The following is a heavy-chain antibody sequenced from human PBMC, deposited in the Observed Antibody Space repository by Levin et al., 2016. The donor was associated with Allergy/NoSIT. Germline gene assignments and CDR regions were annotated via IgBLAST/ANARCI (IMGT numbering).Heavy chain of an antibody. Sequence: WIRQPPGKALEWLALIYWDDDKRYSPSLKSRLTITMDTSKNQVVLTMTNVDPVDTATYYCASRRGEYCTGASCRTLDYWGQGTLVTVSS. CDR2: IYWDDDK. J-gene: IGHJ4*02. V-gene: IGHV2-5*02. D-gene: IGHD2-8*02. CDR3: ASRRGEYCTGASCRTLDY.